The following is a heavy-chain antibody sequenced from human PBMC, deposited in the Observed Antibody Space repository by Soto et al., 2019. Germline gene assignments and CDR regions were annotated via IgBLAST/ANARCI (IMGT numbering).Heavy chain of an antibody. CDR3: ARHTASNWFDP. Sequence: KPSETLSITCIFSVGSISSSSYCWGGIRQPPGKGLEWIGSIYYSGITYYNPSLKSRVTISVDTSKNQFSLKLSSVTAADTAVFYCARHTASNWFDPWGHGTMVTVSS. CDR2: IYYSGIT. J-gene: IGHJ5*02. D-gene: IGHD6-25*01. V-gene: IGHV4-39*01. CDR1: VGSISSSSYC.